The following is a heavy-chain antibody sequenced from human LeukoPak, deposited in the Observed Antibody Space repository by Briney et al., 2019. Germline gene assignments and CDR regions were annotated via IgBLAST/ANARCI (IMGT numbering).Heavy chain of an antibody. CDR1: GFTFSSFA. Sequence: PGGSLRLSCAASGFTFSSFAMSWVRQAPGKGLEWVSGLSGSGAGTYYADSVKGRFDISRDNSKNTLYLQMNSLRAKDTAADYCVKKPSASCANGGGYFDSWGQGALVSVSS. CDR3: VKKPSASCANGGGYFDS. CDR2: LSGSGAGT. D-gene: IGHD2-8*01. V-gene: IGHV3-23*01. J-gene: IGHJ4*02.